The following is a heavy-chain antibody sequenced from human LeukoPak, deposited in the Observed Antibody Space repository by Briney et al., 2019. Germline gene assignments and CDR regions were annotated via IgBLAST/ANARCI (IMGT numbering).Heavy chain of an antibody. CDR2: IYHSGRT. Sequence: SETLSLTCTVSGYSISSGYYWGWTRQPPGKGLEWIGSIYHSGRTFYNPSLKSRVTISVDTSKNRFSLRLSSVTAADTAVYYCARVTGYMVEDYFDYWGQGTLVTVSS. V-gene: IGHV4-38-2*02. CDR1: GYSISSGYY. CDR3: ARVTGYMVEDYFDY. D-gene: IGHD6-13*01. J-gene: IGHJ4*02.